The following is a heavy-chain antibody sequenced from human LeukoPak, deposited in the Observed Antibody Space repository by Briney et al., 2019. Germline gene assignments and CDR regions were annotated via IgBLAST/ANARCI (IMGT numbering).Heavy chain of an antibody. Sequence: SETLSLTCAVYGGSFSGYYWSWIRQPPGKGLEWIGYIYYSGSTNYNPSLKSRVTISVDTSKNQFSLKLSSVTAADTAVYCCARGVLGGSIVGATRVFDYWGQGTLVTVSS. V-gene: IGHV4-59*01. CDR1: GGSFSGYY. D-gene: IGHD1-26*01. CDR3: ARGVLGGSIVGATRVFDY. J-gene: IGHJ4*02. CDR2: IYYSGST.